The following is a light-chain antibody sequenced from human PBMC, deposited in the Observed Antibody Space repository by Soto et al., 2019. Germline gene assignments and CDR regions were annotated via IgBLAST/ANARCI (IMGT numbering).Light chain of an antibody. Sequence: DIHMTQSPSSLSASLLDIVTISWXASQDISSYLNWYQQKPGKAPKLLIYDASNLETGVPSRFSGSGSGTDFTFTISSLQPEDIATYYCQHYDNFPRAITFGQGTRLEIK. J-gene: IGKJ5*01. CDR2: DAS. CDR1: QDISSY. CDR3: QHYDNFPRAIT. V-gene: IGKV1-33*01.